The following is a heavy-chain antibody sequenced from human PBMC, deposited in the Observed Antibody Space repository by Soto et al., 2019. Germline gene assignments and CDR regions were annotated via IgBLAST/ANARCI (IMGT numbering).Heavy chain of an antibody. CDR1: GFTFSCCA. Sequence: GGSLRLSCAASGFTFSCCAMSWVRKAPGKGLDYVSTIHGDGDYIHYSDSVKGRFFISRDNSDNTLHLQMNSLRDDDTAIYYCAKRRLNTITSLSDWWGQGVQVTVSS. CDR2: IHGDGDYI. CDR3: AKRRLNTITSLSDW. J-gene: IGHJ1*01. D-gene: IGHD3-16*02. V-gene: IGHV3-23*01.